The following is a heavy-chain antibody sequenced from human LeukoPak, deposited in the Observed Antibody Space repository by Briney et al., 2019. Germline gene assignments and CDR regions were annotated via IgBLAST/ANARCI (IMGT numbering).Heavy chain of an antibody. CDR2: ISGSGGST. CDR3: AKSGSTRGLTNWFDP. J-gene: IGHJ5*02. CDR1: GFTFSSYG. D-gene: IGHD1-26*01. V-gene: IGHV3-23*01. Sequence: PGGSLRLSCAASGFTFSSYGMSWVRQAPGKGLEWVSAISGSGGSTYYADSVKGRFTISRDNSKNTLYLQMNSLRAEDTAVYYCAKSGSTRGLTNWFDPWGQGTLVTVSS.